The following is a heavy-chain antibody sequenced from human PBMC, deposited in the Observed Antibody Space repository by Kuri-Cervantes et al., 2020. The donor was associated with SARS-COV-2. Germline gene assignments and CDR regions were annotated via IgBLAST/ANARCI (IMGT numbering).Heavy chain of an antibody. V-gene: IGHV4-4*07. CDR3: ARHVGGLVIPY. Sequence: ESLKISCTVSGGSTSSYYCSWLRQPAGRVLEWIGLIYTSGPTNYYNSLKSRVTISVDTSKNQFSLKLSSVTAADTAVYYCARHVGGLVIPYWGQGTLVTVSS. D-gene: IGHD3/OR15-3a*01. J-gene: IGHJ4*02. CDR1: GGSTSSYY. CDR2: IYTSGPT.